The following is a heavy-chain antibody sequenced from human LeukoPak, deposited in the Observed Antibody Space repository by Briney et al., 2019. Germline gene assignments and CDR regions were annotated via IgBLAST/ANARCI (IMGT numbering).Heavy chain of an antibody. CDR3: AKESDYGDYYFDY. J-gene: IGHJ4*02. CDR2: ISSSSSTI. V-gene: IGHV3-48*04. Sequence: GGSLRLSCAASGFTFSSYSMNWVRQAPGKGLEWVSYISSSSSTIYYADSVKGRFTISRDNAKNSLYLQMNSLRAEDTALYYCAKESDYGDYYFDYWGQGTLVTVSS. CDR1: GFTFSSYS. D-gene: IGHD4-17*01.